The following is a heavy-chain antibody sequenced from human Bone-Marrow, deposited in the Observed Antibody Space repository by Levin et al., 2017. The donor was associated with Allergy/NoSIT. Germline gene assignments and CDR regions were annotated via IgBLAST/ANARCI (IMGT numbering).Heavy chain of an antibody. Sequence: GESLKISCKSSGYTFTDYFLHWVRQAPGQGLEWMGWINPKSGGTNYAHKFRGRVTLTRAPSMTTVYMDLSRLRSDDTALFYCARAMPGSGTPPNFDSWGQGTLVAVSS. CDR3: ARAMPGSGTPPNFDS. J-gene: IGHJ4*02. V-gene: IGHV1-2*02. CDR2: INPKSGGT. CDR1: GYTFTDYF. D-gene: IGHD3-10*01.